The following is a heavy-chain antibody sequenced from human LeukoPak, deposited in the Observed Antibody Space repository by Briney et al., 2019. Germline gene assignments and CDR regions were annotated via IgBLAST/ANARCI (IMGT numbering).Heavy chain of an antibody. Sequence: SETLSLTCTVSGGSISSYYWSWIRQPPGKGLEWIGYIYYSGCTNYNPSLKSRVTISVDTSKNQFSLKLSFVTAAHTAVYYCARDIQAYYWGQGTLVTVSS. CDR2: IYYSGCT. CDR3: ARDIQAYY. CDR1: GGSISSYY. D-gene: IGHD2-21*01. J-gene: IGHJ4*02. V-gene: IGHV4-59*01.